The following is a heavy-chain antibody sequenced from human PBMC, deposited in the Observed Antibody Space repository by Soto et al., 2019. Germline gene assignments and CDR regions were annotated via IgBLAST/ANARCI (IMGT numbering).Heavy chain of an antibody. CDR3: ARGRSLKTAKKYYFDY. Sequence: ASVKVSCKASGYTFTSYDINWVRQATGQGLEWMGWMNPNSGNTGYAQKFQGRVTMTRNTSISTAYMELSSLRSEDTAVYYCARGRSLKTAKKYYFDYWGQGTLVTVSS. V-gene: IGHV1-8*01. J-gene: IGHJ4*02. CDR2: MNPNSGNT. CDR1: GYTFTSYD.